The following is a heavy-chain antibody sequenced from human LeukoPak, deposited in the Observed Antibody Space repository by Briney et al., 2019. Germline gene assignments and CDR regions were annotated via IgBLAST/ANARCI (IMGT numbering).Heavy chain of an antibody. Sequence: SETLSLTCTVYGYSITSGFQWGWIRQPPGKGLEWIGTIYHSGTTYHNPSLKSRVTISVDTYENQFSLNLNSVTAADTAVYYRARSGYYDNVFDIWGQGTMVTVSS. CDR3: ARSGYYDNVFDI. V-gene: IGHV4-38-2*02. CDR1: GYSITSGFQ. CDR2: IYHSGTT. J-gene: IGHJ3*02. D-gene: IGHD3-22*01.